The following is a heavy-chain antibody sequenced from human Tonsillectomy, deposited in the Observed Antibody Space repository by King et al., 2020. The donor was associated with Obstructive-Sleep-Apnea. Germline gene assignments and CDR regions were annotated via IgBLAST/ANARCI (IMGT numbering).Heavy chain of an antibody. CDR3: AGDGGFLVRGGYYGMDV. J-gene: IGHJ6*02. V-gene: IGHV3-48*04. CDR1: GFTFSSYS. Sequence: VQLVESGGGLVQPGGSLRLSCAASGFTFSSYSMNWVRQAPGKGLEWVSYISSSSSTIYYADSVKGRFTISRGNAKNSLYLQMNSLRAEDTAVYYCAGDGGFLVRGGYYGMDVWGQGTTVTVSS. D-gene: IGHD3-3*01. CDR2: ISSSSSTI.